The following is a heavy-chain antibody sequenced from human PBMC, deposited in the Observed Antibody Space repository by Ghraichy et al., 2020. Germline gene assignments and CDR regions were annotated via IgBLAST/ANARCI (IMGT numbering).Heavy chain of an antibody. CDR3: AKDNSRRGFSYGYTA. CDR2: ISWGGGTI. Sequence: GGSLRLSCSPSGFTFDDYAMSWVRQAPGKGLEWVSGISWGGGTIGYVDSVKGRFIISRDNAKNSLYLQMDDLRPEDTAFYYCAKDNSRRGFSYGYTAWAQGPLVAVSS. CDR1: GFTFDDYA. D-gene: IGHD5-18*01. J-gene: IGHJ5*02. V-gene: IGHV3-20*04.